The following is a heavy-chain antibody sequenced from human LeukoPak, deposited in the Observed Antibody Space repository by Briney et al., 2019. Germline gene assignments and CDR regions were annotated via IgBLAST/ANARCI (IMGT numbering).Heavy chain of an antibody. CDR2: LASTGSDT. D-gene: IGHD6-19*01. Sequence: GSLSLSCAASGFPFSSYAMTWVRPAPGKGLEWVSTLASTGSDTYYADSVKGRFTISRDTSKNTLYLQMDSLRAEDTAIYYCAKDRGRSVSGTEFDYWGQGTLLTVS. V-gene: IGHV3-23*01. J-gene: IGHJ4*02. CDR1: GFPFSSYA. CDR3: AKDRGRSVSGTEFDY.